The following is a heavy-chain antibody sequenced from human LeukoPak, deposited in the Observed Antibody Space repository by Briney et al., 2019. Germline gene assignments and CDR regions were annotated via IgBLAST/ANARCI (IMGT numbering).Heavy chain of an antibody. V-gene: IGHV4-34*01. CDR3: ARDPAMVGGSSDY. Sequence: SETLSLTCAVYGGSFSGYYWSWIRQPPGKGLEWIGSIYYSGSTYYNPSLKSRVTISVDTSKNQFSLKLSSVTAADTAVYYCARDPAMVGGSSDYWGQGTLVTVSS. D-gene: IGHD5-18*01. CDR2: IYYSGST. CDR1: GGSFSGYY. J-gene: IGHJ4*02.